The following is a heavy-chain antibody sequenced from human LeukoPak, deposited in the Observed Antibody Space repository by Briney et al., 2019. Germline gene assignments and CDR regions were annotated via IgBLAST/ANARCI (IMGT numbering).Heavy chain of an antibody. CDR1: GGSFSGYY. CDR3: ARYLSGDYKPPYDS. Sequence: SETLSLTCSVYGGSFSGYYCVWIRQAPEKGLEWIGEINHSGFTNYNPSLKSRVTISIDTSKNQFPLKPSSVTAADSAVYFCARYLSGDYKPPYDSWGQGTLVTVSS. D-gene: IGHD3-10*02. CDR2: INHSGFT. J-gene: IGHJ4*02. V-gene: IGHV4-34*01.